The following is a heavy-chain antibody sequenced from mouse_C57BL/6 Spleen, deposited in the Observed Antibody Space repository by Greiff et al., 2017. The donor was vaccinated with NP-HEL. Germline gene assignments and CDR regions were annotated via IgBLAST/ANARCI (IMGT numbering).Heavy chain of an antibody. D-gene: IGHD2-5*01. J-gene: IGHJ4*01. Sequence: VQLQQSGAELVKPGASVKISCKASGYAFSSYWMNWVKQRPGKGLEWIGQIYPGDGDTNYNGKFKGKATLTADKSSSTAYMQLSSLTSEDSAVYFCARERDYYSNYGYAMDYWGQGTSVTVSS. CDR1: GYAFSSYW. CDR2: IYPGDGDT. CDR3: ARERDYYSNYGYAMDY. V-gene: IGHV1-80*01.